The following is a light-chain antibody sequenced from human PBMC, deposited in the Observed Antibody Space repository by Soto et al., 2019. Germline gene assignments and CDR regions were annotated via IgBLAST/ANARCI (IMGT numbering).Light chain of an antibody. CDR2: GAS. CDR3: QQYGGSPRT. J-gene: IGKJ1*01. V-gene: IGKV3-20*01. Sequence: EIVMTQSPATLSMSPGERATLSCRARQTVLTNLAWYQQKPGQAPRLLIFGASNRATGIPDRFSGSGSGTDFTLTISRLEPEDFAVYHCQQYGGSPRTFGQGTKVDI. CDR1: QTVLTN.